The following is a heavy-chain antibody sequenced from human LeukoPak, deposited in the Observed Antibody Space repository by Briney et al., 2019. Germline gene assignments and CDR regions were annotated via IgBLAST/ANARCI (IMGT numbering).Heavy chain of an antibody. V-gene: IGHV4-34*01. Sequence: PSETLSLTCAVYGGSFNGYYWSWIRQPTGKGLEWIGEINRSGSTNYNPSLKSRVTISVDTSKNQFSLKLSSVTAADTAVYYCARGTSRGDLDYWGQGTLVTVSS. CDR2: INRSGST. CDR1: GGSFNGYY. J-gene: IGHJ4*02. D-gene: IGHD3-16*01. CDR3: ARGTSRGDLDY.